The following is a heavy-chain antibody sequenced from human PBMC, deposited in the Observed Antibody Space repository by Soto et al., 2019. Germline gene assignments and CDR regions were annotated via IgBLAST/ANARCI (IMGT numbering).Heavy chain of an antibody. D-gene: IGHD3-22*01. Sequence: DTLSLTCAVYGGSFSGYYWTWIRQPPGKGLEWIGYIYQSGTTNYNASLKSRVTISIDTSKNQFFLKLNSVTAADTAVYYCARDSSGRHDYWGQGTLVTVSS. V-gene: IGHV4-59*01. CDR1: GGSFSGYY. CDR3: ARDSSGRHDY. CDR2: IYQSGTT. J-gene: IGHJ4*02.